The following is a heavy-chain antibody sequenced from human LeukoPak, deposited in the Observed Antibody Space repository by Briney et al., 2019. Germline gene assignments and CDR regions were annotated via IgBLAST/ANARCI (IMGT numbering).Heavy chain of an antibody. J-gene: IGHJ4*02. CDR2: IYWNDDK. D-gene: IGHD4-17*01. V-gene: IGHV2-5*01. CDR3: ALWTTVTSSFDY. Sequence: SGPTLVKPTQTLTLTCTFSGFSLSTSGVGVGWIRQPPGKALEWLALIYWNDDKRYSPSLKSRLTITKDTSKNQVVLTVTNMDPVDTATYYCALWTTVTSSFDYWGQGTLVTVSS. CDR1: GFSLSTSGVG.